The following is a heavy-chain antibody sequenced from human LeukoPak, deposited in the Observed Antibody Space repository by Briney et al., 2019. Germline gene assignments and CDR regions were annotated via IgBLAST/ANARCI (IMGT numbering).Heavy chain of an antibody. CDR1: GGSISSSSYY. J-gene: IGHJ3*02. Sequence: PSETLSLTCTVSGGSISSSSYYWGWIRQPPGKGLEWIGYIYYSGSTYYNPSLKSRVTISVDTSKNQFSLKLSSVTAADTAAYYCARDQPYDSSGHDAFDIWGQGTMVTVSS. CDR3: ARDQPYDSSGHDAFDI. D-gene: IGHD3-22*01. V-gene: IGHV4-31*03. CDR2: IYYSGST.